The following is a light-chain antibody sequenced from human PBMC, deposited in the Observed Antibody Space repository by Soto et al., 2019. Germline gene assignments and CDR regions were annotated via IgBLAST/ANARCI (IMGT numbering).Light chain of an antibody. V-gene: IGKV1-39*01. Sequence: DIQMTQSPSSLSTSVRDRVILTCRASQSISNHLNWYQQKPGKAPKLLIFAASSLQSGVPSRFSGSRSGPDFTLTISSLQPEDFATYYCQQSYSSPPTFGKGTKVDIK. CDR1: QSISNH. CDR2: AAS. J-gene: IGKJ1*01. CDR3: QQSYSSPPT.